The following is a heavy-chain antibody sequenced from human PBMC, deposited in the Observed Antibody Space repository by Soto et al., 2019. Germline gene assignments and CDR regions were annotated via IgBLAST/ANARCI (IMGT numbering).Heavy chain of an antibody. CDR2: ISWNSGSI. V-gene: IGHV3-9*01. Sequence: GGSLRLSCAASGFTFDDYAMHWVRQAPGKGLEWVSGISWNSGSIGYADSVKGRFTISRDNAKNSLYLQMNSLGAEDTALYYCAKCEVAATTYYYYGMDVWGQGTTVTVSS. D-gene: IGHD2-15*01. J-gene: IGHJ6*02. CDR1: GFTFDDYA. CDR3: AKCEVAATTYYYYGMDV.